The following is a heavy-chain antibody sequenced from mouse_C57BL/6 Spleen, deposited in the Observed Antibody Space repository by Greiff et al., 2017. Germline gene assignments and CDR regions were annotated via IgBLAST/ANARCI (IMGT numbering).Heavy chain of an antibody. CDR3: TTGPPGYAMDY. CDR1: GFNIKDDY. CDR2: IDPENGDT. J-gene: IGHJ4*01. V-gene: IGHV14-4*01. Sequence: VQLKESGAELVRPGASVKLSCTASGFNIKDDYMHWVKQRPEQGLEWIGWIDPENGDTEYASKFQGKATITADTSSNTAYLQLSSLTSEDTAVYYCTTGPPGYAMDYWGQGTSVTVSS.